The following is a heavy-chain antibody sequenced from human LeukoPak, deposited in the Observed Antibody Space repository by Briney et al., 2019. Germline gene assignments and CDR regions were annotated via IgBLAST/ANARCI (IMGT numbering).Heavy chain of an antibody. CDR1: GYTFTSYG. V-gene: IGHV1-18*01. CDR3: ARDGGGGLVPAANRGFDP. D-gene: IGHD2-2*01. Sequence: GASVKVSCKASGYTFTSYGISWVRQAPGQGLEWMGWISAYNGNTNYAQKLQGRVTMTTDTSTSTAYMELRSLRSDDTAVYYCARDGGGGLVPAANRGFDPWGQGTLVTVSS. J-gene: IGHJ5*02. CDR2: ISAYNGNT.